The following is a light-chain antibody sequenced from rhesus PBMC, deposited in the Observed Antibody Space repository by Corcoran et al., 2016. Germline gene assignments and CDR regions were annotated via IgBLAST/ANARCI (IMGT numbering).Light chain of an antibody. CDR1: QSISSW. CDR2: KAS. J-gene: IGKJ2*01. Sequence: DIQMTQSPSSLSASVGDTVTITCRASQSISSWLDWYQQKPGKAPKLLIYKASSLQSGDPSRVSGSGSGTDYTFTIRSLQSEDVATYYCQHNYGTPYSFGQGTKVEIK. V-gene: IGKV1-22*01. CDR3: QHNYGTPYS.